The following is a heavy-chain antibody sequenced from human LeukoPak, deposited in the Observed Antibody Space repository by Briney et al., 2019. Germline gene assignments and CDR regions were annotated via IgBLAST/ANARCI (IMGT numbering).Heavy chain of an antibody. CDR3: ARGYGDSHPGAFDI. D-gene: IGHD4-17*01. CDR2: IYYSGST. CDR1: GGSISSSSYY. Sequence: SETLSLTCTVSGGSISSSSYYWGWIRQPPGKGLEWIGSIYYSGSTYYNPSLKSRVTISVDTSKNQFSLKLSSVTAADTAVYYCARGYGDSHPGAFDIWGQGTMVTVSS. V-gene: IGHV4-39*07. J-gene: IGHJ3*02.